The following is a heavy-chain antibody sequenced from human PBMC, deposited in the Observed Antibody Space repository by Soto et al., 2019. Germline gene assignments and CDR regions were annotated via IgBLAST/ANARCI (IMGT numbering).Heavy chain of an antibody. CDR2: IIPIPDTT. CDR1: RGTFSSYT. J-gene: IGHJ4*02. Sequence: QVQLVQSGAEVKKPGSSVKVSCKASRGTFSSYTISWVRQAPGQGLEWMGRIIPIPDTTNYAQKFQGRVTITADKSTHTAYMELSSLRSEDTAVYYCAIEYGGDSPLDYWGQGTLVTVSS. D-gene: IGHD2-21*02. V-gene: IGHV1-69*08. CDR3: AIEYGGDSPLDY.